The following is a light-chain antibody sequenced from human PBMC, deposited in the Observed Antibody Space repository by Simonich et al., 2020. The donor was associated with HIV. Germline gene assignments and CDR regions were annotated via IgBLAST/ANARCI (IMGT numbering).Light chain of an antibody. CDR2: EVS. J-gene: IGLJ3*02. CDR3: AAWDDSLNGWV. Sequence: QSALTQPPSASGSPGQSVTISCTGTSSDVGGYKYVSWYQQHPGKAPQLMFYEVSKRPSWVPDRFSGSKSGNTASLTISGLQSEDEADYYCAAWDDSLNGWVFGGGTKLTVL. CDR1: SSDVGGYKY. V-gene: IGLV2-8*01.